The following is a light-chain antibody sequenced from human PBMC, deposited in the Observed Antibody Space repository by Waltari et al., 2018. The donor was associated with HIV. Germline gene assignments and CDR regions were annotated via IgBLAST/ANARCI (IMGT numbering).Light chain of an antibody. CDR2: WAT. CDR1: KTVLYSSNKKNF. V-gene: IGKV4-1*01. J-gene: IGKJ2*01. CDR3: QQYYSTPYT. Sequence: DIVMTKSPDSLAVPLGERATITCNSSKTVLYSSNKKNFLSWYQQKPGQPPKLLISWATTRDSGVPDRFSGSGSGTDFTLTVSSLQAEDVAFYYCQQYYSTPYTFGRGTKV.